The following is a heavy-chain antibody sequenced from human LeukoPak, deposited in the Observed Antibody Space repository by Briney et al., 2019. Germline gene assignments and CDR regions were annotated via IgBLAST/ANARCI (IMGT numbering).Heavy chain of an antibody. V-gene: IGHV3-33*01. CDR3: GRAGRTTVVTPPAIYYYSGRDV. CDR2: IWYDGSNK. J-gene: IGHJ6*04. Sequence: GRSLRLSCAASGFTFSSYGMHWVRQAPGKGLEWVAVIWYDGSNKYYADSVKGRFTISRDNSKNTLYLQMNSLRAEDTAVYYCGRAGRTTVVTPPAIYYYSGRDVWGKGTRVPVS. CDR1: GFTFSSYG. D-gene: IGHD4-23*01.